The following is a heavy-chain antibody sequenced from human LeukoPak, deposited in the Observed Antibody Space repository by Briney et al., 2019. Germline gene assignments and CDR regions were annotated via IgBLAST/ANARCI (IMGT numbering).Heavy chain of an antibody. CDR3: ARARYCSSTSCYPTPYYFDY. V-gene: IGHV4-59*01. D-gene: IGHD2-2*01. CDR1: GGSISSYY. J-gene: IGHJ4*02. Sequence: SETLSLTCTVSGGSISSYYWSWIRQPPGKGLEWIGYIYYSGSTNYNPSLKSRVTISVDTSKNQFSLKLSSVTAADTVVYYCARARYCSSTSCYPTPYYFDYWGQGTLVTVSS. CDR2: IYYSGST.